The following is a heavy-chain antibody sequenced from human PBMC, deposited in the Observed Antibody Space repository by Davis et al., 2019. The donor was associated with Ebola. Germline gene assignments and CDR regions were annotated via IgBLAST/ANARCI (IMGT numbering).Heavy chain of an antibody. V-gene: IGHV3-74*01. D-gene: IGHD2-8*02. CDR1: GFTFSHHW. Sequence: GESLMTSCAASGFTFSHHWMYLVRPGPGKGLLLVSRIHSDGRSSNYAYSVKGRFTISRHNAKNTLFLQMNRLRAEDTAVYYWARGPVNNTWWDHLDNWGQGTLVIVSS. J-gene: IGHJ4*02. CDR3: ARGPVNNTWWDHLDN. CDR2: IHSDGRSS.